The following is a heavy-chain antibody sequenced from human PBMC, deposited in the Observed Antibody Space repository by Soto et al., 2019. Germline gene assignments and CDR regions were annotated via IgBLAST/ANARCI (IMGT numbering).Heavy chain of an antibody. CDR1: GFTFSSYA. V-gene: IGHV3-23*01. D-gene: IGHD3-22*01. J-gene: IGHJ4*02. Sequence: LRLSCAASGFTFSSYAMSWVRQAPGKGLEWVSAISGSGGSTYYADSVKGRFTISRDNSKNTLYLQMNSLRAEDTAVYYCAKGAYYYDSSGYYYFDYWGQGTLVTVSS. CDR3: AKGAYYYDSSGYYYFDY. CDR2: ISGSGGST.